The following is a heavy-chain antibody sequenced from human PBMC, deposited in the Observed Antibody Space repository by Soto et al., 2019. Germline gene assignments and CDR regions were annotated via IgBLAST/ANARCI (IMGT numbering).Heavy chain of an antibody. J-gene: IGHJ4*02. V-gene: IGHV4-59*01. Sequence: PSETLSLTCMVSGGSMRNYYWNWIRQPPGRGLEWIGYVYHSGSTNYNPSLKSRVSMSVDVSRNHFSLTLHSVTAADTAVYFCTSSYSTSSSPDYWGQGTLVTVSS. CDR1: GGSMRNYY. CDR3: TSSYSTSSSPDY. CDR2: VYHSGST. D-gene: IGHD6-6*01.